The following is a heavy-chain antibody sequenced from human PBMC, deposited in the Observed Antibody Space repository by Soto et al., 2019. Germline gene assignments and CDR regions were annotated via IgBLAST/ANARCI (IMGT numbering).Heavy chain of an antibody. CDR2: IYYSGST. CDR1: GGSISSYY. Sequence: SETLSLTCTVSGGSISSYYWSWIRQPPGKGLEWIGYIYYSGSTNYNPSLKSRVTISVDTSKNQFSLKLSSVTAADTAVYYCATQAPITMVRVVIEEEYYYYYMDVWGKGTTVTVSS. V-gene: IGHV4-59*01. D-gene: IGHD3-10*01. CDR3: ATQAPITMVRVVIEEEYYYYYMDV. J-gene: IGHJ6*03.